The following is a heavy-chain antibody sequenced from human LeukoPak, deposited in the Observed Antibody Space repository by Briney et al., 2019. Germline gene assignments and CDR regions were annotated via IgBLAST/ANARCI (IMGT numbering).Heavy chain of an antibody. D-gene: IGHD3-22*01. Sequence: PGGSLRLSCAASGFTFSSYAMHWVRQAPGKGLEWVAVISYDGSNKYYADSVKGRFTISRDNSKNTLYLQMNSLRAEDTAVYYCAREGYYDSSGSFPELDYWGQGTLVTVSS. CDR1: GFTFSSYA. CDR2: ISYDGSNK. V-gene: IGHV3-30*04. CDR3: AREGYYDSSGSFPELDY. J-gene: IGHJ4*02.